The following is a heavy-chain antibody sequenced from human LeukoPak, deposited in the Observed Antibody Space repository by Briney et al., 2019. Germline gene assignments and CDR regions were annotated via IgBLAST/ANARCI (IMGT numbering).Heavy chain of an antibody. V-gene: IGHV3-48*03. CDR1: GFTFSNYE. J-gene: IGHJ5*02. CDR3: AKLFYIVVVPAAISA. D-gene: IGHD2-2*02. CDR2: ISSTGISI. Sequence: PGGSLTLSCVASGFTFSNYEMNWVRQAPGKGLEWVSYISSTGISIYYADSVKGRFTISRDNSKNTLYLQMNSLRAEDTAVYYCAKLFYIVVVPAAISAWGQGTLVTVSS.